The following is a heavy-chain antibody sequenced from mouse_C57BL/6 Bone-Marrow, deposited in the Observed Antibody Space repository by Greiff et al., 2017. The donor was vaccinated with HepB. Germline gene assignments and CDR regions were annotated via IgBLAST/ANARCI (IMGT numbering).Heavy chain of an antibody. D-gene: IGHD1-1*01. V-gene: IGHV5-4*01. CDR1: GFTFSSYA. CDR2: ISDGGSYT. J-gene: IGHJ1*03. CDR3: ARVTTVVASGHWYFDV. Sequence: EVHLVESGGGLVKPGGSLKLSCAASGFTFSSYAMSWVRQTPEKRLEWVATISDGGSYTYYPDNVKGRFTISRDNAKNNLYLQMSHLKSEDTAMYYCARVTTVVASGHWYFDVWGTGTTVTVSS.